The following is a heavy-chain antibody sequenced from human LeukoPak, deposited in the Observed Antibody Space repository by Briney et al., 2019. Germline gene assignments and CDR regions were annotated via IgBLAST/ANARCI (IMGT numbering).Heavy chain of an antibody. CDR2: MNPNSGNT. Sequence: ASVKVSCKASGYTFTSYDINWVRQATGQGLEWMGWMNPNSGNTGYAQKFQGRVTMTRNTSISTAYMELSSLRSEDTAVYYCARARSSHGSGSYNTFDPWGQGTLVAVSS. D-gene: IGHD3-10*01. CDR3: ARARSSHGSGSYNTFDP. V-gene: IGHV1-8*01. J-gene: IGHJ5*02. CDR1: GYTFTSYD.